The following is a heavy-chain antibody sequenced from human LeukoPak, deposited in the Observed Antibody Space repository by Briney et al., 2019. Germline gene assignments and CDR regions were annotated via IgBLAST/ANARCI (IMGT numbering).Heavy chain of an antibody. Sequence: PSETLSLTCTVSGYSISSGYYWGWIRQPPGKGLEWIGSIYYSGSTYYNPSLKSRVTISVDTSKNQFSLKLSSVTAADTAVYYCARRALYYYYMDVWGKGTTVTVSS. CDR1: GYSISSGYY. CDR3: ARRALYYYYMDV. CDR2: IYYSGST. V-gene: IGHV4-38-2*02. J-gene: IGHJ6*03.